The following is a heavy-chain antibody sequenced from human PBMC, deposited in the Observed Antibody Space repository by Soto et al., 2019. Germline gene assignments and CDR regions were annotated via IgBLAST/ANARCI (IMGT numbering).Heavy chain of an antibody. CDR3: AGLEWSNYGMDV. D-gene: IGHD3-3*01. CDR1: GGTFSSYA. Sequence: SVKVSCKASGGTFSSYAISWVRQAPGQGLEWMGGIIPIFGTANYAQKFQGRVTITADESTSTAYMELSSLRSEDTAVYYCAGLEWSNYGMDVWGQGTTVTVSS. V-gene: IGHV1-69*13. J-gene: IGHJ6*02. CDR2: IIPIFGTA.